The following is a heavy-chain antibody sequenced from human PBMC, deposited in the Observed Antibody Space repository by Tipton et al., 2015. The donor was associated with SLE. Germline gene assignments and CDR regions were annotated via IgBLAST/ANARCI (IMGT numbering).Heavy chain of an antibody. CDR2: IYYSGST. D-gene: IGHD1-26*01. J-gene: IGHJ5*02. CDR3: ARDVGPGWFDP. V-gene: IGHV4-39*07. Sequence: TLSLTCTVSGGSISSSSYYWGWIRQPPGKGLEWIGSIYYSGSTYYNPSLKSRVTIPVDTSKNQFSLKLSAVTAADTAVYYCARDVGPGWFDPWGQGTPVTVSS. CDR1: GGSISSSSYY.